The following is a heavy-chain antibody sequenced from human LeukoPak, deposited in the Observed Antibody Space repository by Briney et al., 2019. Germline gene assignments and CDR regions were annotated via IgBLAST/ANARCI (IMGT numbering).Heavy chain of an antibody. J-gene: IGHJ6*02. CDR2: ISPDGGST. CDR3: VKGNVRRVPTGMDV. V-gene: IGHV3-64D*06. CDR1: GFTFSTCA. Sequence: PGGSLRLSCSASGFTFSTCAMHWVRQAPGKGLQYVSSISPDGGSTYYADSVKGRFTISRDNAKNTLFLQVTSLSTEDTAIYYCVKGNVRRVPTGMDVWGQGTTVTVSS. D-gene: IGHD3-10*01.